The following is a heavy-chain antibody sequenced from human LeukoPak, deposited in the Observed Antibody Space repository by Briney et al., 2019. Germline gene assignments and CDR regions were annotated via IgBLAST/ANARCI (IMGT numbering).Heavy chain of an antibody. CDR1: GYTFTGYY. J-gene: IGHJ4*02. V-gene: IGHV1-2*02. CDR2: INPNSGDT. CDR3: ARDSAGEYPLDY. Sequence: ASVKVSCKASGYTFTGYYMHWVRQAPGQGLEWMGWINPNSGDTNFAQKFQGRVTMTRDTSISTAYMELSRLRSDDTAVYYCARDSAGEYPLDYWGQGTLVTVSS. D-gene: IGHD4-17*01.